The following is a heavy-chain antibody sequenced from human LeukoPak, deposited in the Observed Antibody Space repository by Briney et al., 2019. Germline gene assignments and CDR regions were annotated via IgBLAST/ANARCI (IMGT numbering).Heavy chain of an antibody. CDR2: IYYSGST. V-gene: IGHV4-30-4*01. Sequence: PSQTLSLTCTVSGGSISSGDYYWSWIRQPPGKGLEWIGYIYYSGSTYYNPSLKSRVTISVDTSKNQFSLKLSSVTAADTAVYYCAREYYDFWSGSLRFDYWGQGTLVTVSS. D-gene: IGHD3-3*01. CDR3: AREYYDFWSGSLRFDY. J-gene: IGHJ4*02. CDR1: GGSISSGDYY.